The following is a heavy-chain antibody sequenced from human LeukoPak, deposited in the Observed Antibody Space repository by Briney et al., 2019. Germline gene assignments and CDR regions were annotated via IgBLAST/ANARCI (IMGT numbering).Heavy chain of an antibody. Sequence: SETLSLTCTVSGGSISSYYWGWIRQPPGKGLEWIGSIYYNGSPYYNPSLKSRVTISVDTSKKQFSLKLSSVTAADTAVYYCARHVGFITMVRGVINNNWFDPWGQGTLVTVSS. D-gene: IGHD3-10*01. V-gene: IGHV4-39*01. CDR3: ARHVGFITMVRGVINNNWFDP. CDR1: GGSISSYY. J-gene: IGHJ5*02. CDR2: IYYNGSP.